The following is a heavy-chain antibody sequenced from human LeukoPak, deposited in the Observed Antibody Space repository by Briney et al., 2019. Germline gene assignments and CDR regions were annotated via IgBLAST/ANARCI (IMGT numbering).Heavy chain of an antibody. J-gene: IGHJ5*02. Sequence: SVKVSCKASGCTFSSYAIHWVRQAPGQGLEWMGGIIPIFGTANYAQKFQGRVTITADESTSTAYMELSSLRSEDTAVYYCAREGYCSGGSCYSRWFDPWGQGTLVTVS. D-gene: IGHD2-15*01. CDR1: GCTFSSYA. CDR3: AREGYCSGGSCYSRWFDP. V-gene: IGHV1-69*01. CDR2: IIPIFGTA.